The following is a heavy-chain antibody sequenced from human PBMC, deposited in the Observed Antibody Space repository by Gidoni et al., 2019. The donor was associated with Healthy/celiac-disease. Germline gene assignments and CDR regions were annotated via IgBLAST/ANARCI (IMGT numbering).Heavy chain of an antibody. D-gene: IGHD5-18*01. V-gene: IGHV3-7*01. J-gene: IGHJ4*02. CDR1: GSTSSIYW. CDR2: IKQDGSEK. Sequence: EVQLVESGGGLVQPGGSLRLPCAASGSTSSIYWMGWVRQAPGKGLEWVANIKQDGSEKYYVDSVKGRFTISRDNAKNSLYLQMNSLRAEDTAVYYCARQGTWIQLWLQDYWGQGTLVTVSS. CDR3: ARQGTWIQLWLQDY.